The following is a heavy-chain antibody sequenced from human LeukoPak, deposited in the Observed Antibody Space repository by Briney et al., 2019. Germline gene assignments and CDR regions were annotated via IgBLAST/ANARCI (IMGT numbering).Heavy chain of an antibody. CDR1: GFTFDDYA. D-gene: IGHD3-10*01. J-gene: IGHJ4*02. CDR3: AKGPNYYGSGSYADY. V-gene: IGHV3-9*01. Sequence: GGSLRLSCAASGFTFDDYAIHWVRQAPGKGLELVSGISWNSGSIGYADSVKGRFTISRDNAKNSLYLQMNSLRAEDTALYYCAKGPNYYGSGSYADYWGQGTLVTVSS. CDR2: ISWNSGSI.